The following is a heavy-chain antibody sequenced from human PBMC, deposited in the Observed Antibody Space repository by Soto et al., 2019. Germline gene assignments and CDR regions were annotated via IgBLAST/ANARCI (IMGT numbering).Heavy chain of an antibody. D-gene: IGHD3-10*01. CDR3: AHDFMVRGVAVNWFDP. V-gene: IGHV1-69*13. Sequence: GASVKVSCKASGGTFSSYAISWVRQAPGQGLEWMGGIIPIFGTANYAQKFQGRVTITADESTSTAYMELSSLRSEDTAVYYCAHDFMVRGVAVNWFDPWGQGTLVTVSS. CDR2: IIPIFGTA. J-gene: IGHJ5*02. CDR1: GGTFSSYA.